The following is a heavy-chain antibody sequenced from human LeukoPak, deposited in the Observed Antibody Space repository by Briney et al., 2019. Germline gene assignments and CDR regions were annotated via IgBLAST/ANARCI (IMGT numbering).Heavy chain of an antibody. CDR2: ITYDGSNK. CDR3: ARECRDIVVVVASDAFDI. CDR1: GFTFSGYG. Sequence: GGSLRLSCAASGFTFSGYGMHWVRQAPGKGLEWVALITYDGSNKLYADSVKGRFTISRDNSKNTLYLQMNSLRAEDTAVYYCARECRDIVVVVASDAFDIWGQGTMVTVSS. D-gene: IGHD2-15*01. J-gene: IGHJ3*02. V-gene: IGHV3-30*06.